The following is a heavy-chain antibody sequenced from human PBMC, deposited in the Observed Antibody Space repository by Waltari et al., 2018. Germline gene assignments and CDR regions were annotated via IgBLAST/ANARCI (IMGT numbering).Heavy chain of an antibody. V-gene: IGHV3-23*04. J-gene: IGHJ4*02. D-gene: IGHD6-19*01. CDR3: AKLASPYSSGGGDY. Sequence: EVQLVESGGGLVQPGGSLRLSCAASGFTFTSYALRWVRQAPGKGLEWVSAISGSGGSTYYADSVKGRFTISRDNSKNTLYLQMNSLRAEDTAVYYCAKLASPYSSGGGDYWGQGTLVTVSS. CDR2: ISGSGGST. CDR1: GFTFTSYA.